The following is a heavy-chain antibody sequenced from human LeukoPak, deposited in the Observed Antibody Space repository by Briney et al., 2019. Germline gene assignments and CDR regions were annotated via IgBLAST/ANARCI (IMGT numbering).Heavy chain of an antibody. CDR3: AREPGIAVAGTGGFDY. D-gene: IGHD6-19*01. J-gene: IGHJ4*02. V-gene: IGHV3-48*03. CDR1: GFTFSSYE. CDR2: ISSSGSTT. Sequence: TGGSLRLSCAASGFTFSSYEMNWVRQAPGKGLEWVSYISSSGSTTYYADSVKGRFTISRDNAKNSLYLQMNSLRAEDTAVYYCAREPGIAVAGTGGFDYWGQGTLVTVSS.